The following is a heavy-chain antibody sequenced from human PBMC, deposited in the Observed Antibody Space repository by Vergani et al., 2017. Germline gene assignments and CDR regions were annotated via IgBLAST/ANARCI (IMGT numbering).Heavy chain of an antibody. V-gene: IGHV4-39*01. CDR1: GGPISSSSYY. D-gene: IGHD1-1*01. CDR3: ARVRLYNWKPSNWFDP. J-gene: IGHJ5*02. CDR2: IYYSGST. Sequence: QLQLQESGPGLVKPSETLSLTCTVSGGPISSSSYYWGWIRQPPGKGLEWIGSIYYSGSTYYNPSLKSRVTISVDTSKHQFSLTLTSVTAADTAVYYCARVRLYNWKPSNWFDPWGQGTLVTVSS.